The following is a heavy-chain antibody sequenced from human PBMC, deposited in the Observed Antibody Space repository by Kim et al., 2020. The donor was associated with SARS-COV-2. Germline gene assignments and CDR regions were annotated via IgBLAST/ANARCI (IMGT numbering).Heavy chain of an antibody. V-gene: IGHV1-58*01. CDR1: GFTFTSSA. D-gene: IGHD5-18*01. CDR2: IVVGSGNT. J-gene: IGHJ3*02. CDR3: AAFWGGRGLEARGGYSYGWLYAFDI. Sequence: SVKVSCKASGFTFTSSAVQWVRQARGQRLEWIGWIVVGSGNTNYAQTFQERVTITRDMSTSTAYMELSSLRSEDTAVYYCAAFWGGRGLEARGGYSYGWLYAFDIWGQGTMVTVSS.